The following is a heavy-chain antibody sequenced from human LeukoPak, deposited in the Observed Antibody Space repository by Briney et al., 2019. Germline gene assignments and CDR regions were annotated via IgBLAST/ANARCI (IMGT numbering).Heavy chain of an antibody. V-gene: IGHV3-7*01. Sequence: GGSLRLSCVVSGFTFNRCWMNWVRQAPGKGLEWVAHINPDGRDTYYVDSVKGRYTISRDNAQNSMYLQMNSLRVEDTAVYYCTSWGDTTAEYFQRWGQGTLVTVSS. CDR2: INPDGRDT. CDR1: GFTFNRCW. CDR3: TSWGDTTAEYFQR. D-gene: IGHD2-21*02. J-gene: IGHJ1*01.